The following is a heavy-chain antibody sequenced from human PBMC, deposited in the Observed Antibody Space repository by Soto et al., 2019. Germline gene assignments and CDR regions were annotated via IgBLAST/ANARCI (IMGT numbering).Heavy chain of an antibody. D-gene: IGHD2-15*01. CDR2: ISYDGSKK. Sequence: QVQLVESGGGVVQPGRSLRLSCAASGFTFDNYGLHWVRQAPGKGLEWVAVISYDGSKKFYADSVTGRFTISRDNSKNTLYLQMYTLRVEDTAVYYCAKDLDVVVVVTATRGLDVWGQGTTVTVSS. CDR3: AKDLDVVVVVTATRGLDV. V-gene: IGHV3-30*18. J-gene: IGHJ6*02. CDR1: GFTFDNYG.